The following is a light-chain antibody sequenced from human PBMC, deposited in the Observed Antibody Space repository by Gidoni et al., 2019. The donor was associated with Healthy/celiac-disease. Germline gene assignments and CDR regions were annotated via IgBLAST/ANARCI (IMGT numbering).Light chain of an antibody. Sequence: EIVLTQSPGTLSLSPGESATLSCRARLSVSSSYLAWYQPKPGQAPRLLIYGASSRATGIPDRFSGSGSGTDFTLTISRLEPEDFAVYYCQQYGSSPFTFGPGTKVDIK. CDR2: GAS. J-gene: IGKJ3*01. CDR3: QQYGSSPFT. V-gene: IGKV3-20*01. CDR1: LSVSSSY.